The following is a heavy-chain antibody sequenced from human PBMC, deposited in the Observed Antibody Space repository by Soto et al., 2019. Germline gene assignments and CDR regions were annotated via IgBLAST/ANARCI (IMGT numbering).Heavy chain of an antibody. V-gene: IGHV1-18*01. J-gene: IGHJ3*01. CDR1: GYTFSTYG. Sequence: ASVKVSCKASGYTFSTYGITWVRQATGQGLDWMGWINPFKGDTNSAARFQDRVTMTTDTSTRTAYMELRSLRSDDTAVYYCARVKVPAAILGAFDLWGQGTLVTVSS. CDR2: INPFKGDT. D-gene: IGHD2-2*02. CDR3: ARVKVPAAILGAFDL.